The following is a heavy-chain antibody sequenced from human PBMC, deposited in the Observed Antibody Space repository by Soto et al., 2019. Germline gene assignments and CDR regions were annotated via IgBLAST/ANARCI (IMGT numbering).Heavy chain of an antibody. CDR2: AYHSGST. J-gene: IGHJ3*01. D-gene: IGHD4-17*01. Sequence: PSETLSLTCTVSGASVTLSNWWTWIRQSPGRGLEWIGQAYHSGSTNYNPSLETRVTISVDTSKNQFSLNLTSVTAADTAVYYCARAPDDYGDAYDVWGQGTSVTVSS. V-gene: IGHV4-4*02. CDR1: GASVTLSNW. CDR3: ARAPDDYGDAYDV.